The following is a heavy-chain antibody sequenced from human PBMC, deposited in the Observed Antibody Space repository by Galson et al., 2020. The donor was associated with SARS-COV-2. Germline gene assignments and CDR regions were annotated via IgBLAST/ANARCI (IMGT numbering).Heavy chain of an antibody. J-gene: IGHJ3*02. CDR3: ARKSYYSGYSSGWEDDAFDI. D-gene: IGHD6-19*01. V-gene: IGHV1-3*01. Sequence: ASVKVSCKASGYTFTSYAMHWVRQAPGQRLEWMGWINAGNGNTKYSQKFQGRVTITMDTSASTAYMELSSLRSEDTAVYYCARKSYYSGYSSGWEDDAFDIWGERIMVIVSS. CDR1: GYTFTSYA. CDR2: INAGNGNT.